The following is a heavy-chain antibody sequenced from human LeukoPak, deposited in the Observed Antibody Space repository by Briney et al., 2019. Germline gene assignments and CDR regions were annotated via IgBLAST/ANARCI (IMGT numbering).Heavy chain of an antibody. J-gene: IGHJ4*02. CDR1: GGSFSGYY. V-gene: IGHV4-34*01. Sequence: SETLSLTCAVYGGSFSGYYWSWIRQPPGKGLEWIGEMNHSGNTNYSPSLKNRVTMSLDTSKNHFSLKLTSVTAADTAVYYCARNSWYSLDYWGQGTLVTVSS. CDR2: MNHSGNT. D-gene: IGHD6-13*01. CDR3: ARNSWYSLDY.